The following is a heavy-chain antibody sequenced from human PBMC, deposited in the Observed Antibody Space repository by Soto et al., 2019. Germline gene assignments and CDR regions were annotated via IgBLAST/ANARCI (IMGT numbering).Heavy chain of an antibody. CDR3: ARMLVTTDYYYYYGMDV. J-gene: IGHJ6*02. D-gene: IGHD4-4*01. CDR2: IDPSDSYT. CDR1: GYSFTSYW. Sequence: PGESLKISCKGSGYSFTSYWISWVRQVPGKGLEWMGRIDPSDSYTNYSPSFQGHVTISAGKSISTAYLQWSSLKASDTAMYYCARMLVTTDYYYYYGMDVWAQGTPVTVSS. V-gene: IGHV5-10-1*01.